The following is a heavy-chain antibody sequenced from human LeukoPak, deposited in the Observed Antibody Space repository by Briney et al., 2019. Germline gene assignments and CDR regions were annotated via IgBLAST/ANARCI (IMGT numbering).Heavy chain of an antibody. Sequence: GGSLRLSCTGSGFTFGDYAMTWDRQAPGKGLEWVGFIRSKVYGGTTEYAASVKGRFIISRDDSKSIADLQMYSLKTEDTAVYYCARDKGVTVAGTYAFDIWGQGTLVTVSS. D-gene: IGHD6-19*01. CDR3: ARDKGVTVAGTYAFDI. CDR2: IRSKVYGGTT. J-gene: IGHJ3*02. V-gene: IGHV3-49*04. CDR1: GFTFGDYA.